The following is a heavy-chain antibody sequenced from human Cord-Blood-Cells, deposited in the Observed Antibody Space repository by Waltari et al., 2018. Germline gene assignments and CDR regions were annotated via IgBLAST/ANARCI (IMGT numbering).Heavy chain of an antibody. CDR3: AKDVTRAGFDAFDI. Sequence: VQLVESGGGLVQPGWSLSLSCAASGFAFEVYAMHWVRHAPGKGLEWVSGISWNSGSIGYADSVKGRFTISRDNAKNSLYLQMNSLRAEDTALYYCAKDVTRAGFDAFDIWGQGTMVTVSS. CDR1: GFAFEVYA. J-gene: IGHJ3*02. V-gene: IGHV3-9*01. D-gene: IGHD6-13*01. CDR2: ISWNSGSI.